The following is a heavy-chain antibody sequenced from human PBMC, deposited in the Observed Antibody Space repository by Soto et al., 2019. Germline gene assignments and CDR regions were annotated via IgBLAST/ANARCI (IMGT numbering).Heavy chain of an antibody. D-gene: IGHD3-3*01. CDR2: VYWDDDK. CDR3: AHSPLVWSGYYANRCNWFDP. V-gene: IGHV2-5*02. Sequence: QITLKESGPTLVKSTQTLTLTCSFSGFSLSTSGLAVGWIRQPPGKALEWLALVYWDDDKRYNPSLKSRLTITKDTSKNQVVLTMTNMDPVDTATYYCAHSPLVWSGYYANRCNWFDPWGQGTLVTVSS. CDR1: GFSLSTSGLA. J-gene: IGHJ5*02.